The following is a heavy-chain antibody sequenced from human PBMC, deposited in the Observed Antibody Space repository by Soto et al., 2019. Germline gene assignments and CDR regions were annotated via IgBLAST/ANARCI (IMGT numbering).Heavy chain of an antibody. D-gene: IGHD1-26*01. Sequence: GGSLRLSCAASGFTFSSNAMSWVRQSPGKGLEWVSAISGSGGSTHYADSVKGRITISRDNSKNTLYLQMNSLRAEDTAVYYCANLRAGGSYYVPQLYYFDYWGQGTLVTVSS. CDR1: GFTFSSNA. J-gene: IGHJ4*02. V-gene: IGHV3-23*01. CDR2: ISGSGGST. CDR3: ANLRAGGSYYVPQLYYFDY.